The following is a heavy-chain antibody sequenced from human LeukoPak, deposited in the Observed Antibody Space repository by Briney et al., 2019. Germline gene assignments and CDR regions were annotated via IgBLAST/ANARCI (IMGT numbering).Heavy chain of an antibody. Sequence: SETLSLTCTVSGGSISSYYWGWIRQPPGEGLEWIGSIYYSGSTYYNPSLKSRVTISVDTSKNQFSLKLSSVTAADTAVYYCARDAVMITFGGVPTNWFDPWGQGTLVTVSS. V-gene: IGHV4-39*07. D-gene: IGHD3-16*01. CDR1: GGSISSYY. J-gene: IGHJ5*02. CDR3: ARDAVMITFGGVPTNWFDP. CDR2: IYYSGST.